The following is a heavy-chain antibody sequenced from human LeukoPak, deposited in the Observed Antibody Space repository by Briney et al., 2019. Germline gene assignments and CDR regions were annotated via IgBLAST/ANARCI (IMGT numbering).Heavy chain of an antibody. Sequence: GGSLRLSCAASGFTFSSYSMNWVRQAPGKGLEWASSISSSSSYIYYADSVKGRFTISRDNAKNSLYLQMNSLRAEDTAVYYCARERGIVGATYFDYWGQGTLVTVSS. J-gene: IGHJ4*02. CDR1: GFTFSSYS. V-gene: IGHV3-21*01. D-gene: IGHD1-26*01. CDR2: ISSSSSYI. CDR3: ARERGIVGATYFDY.